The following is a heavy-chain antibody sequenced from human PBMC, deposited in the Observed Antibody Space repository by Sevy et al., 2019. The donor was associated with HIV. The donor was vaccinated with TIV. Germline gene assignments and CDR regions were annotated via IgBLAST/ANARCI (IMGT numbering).Heavy chain of an antibody. V-gene: IGHV3-15*01. CDR1: GFTFSNVW. CDR2: IKSKTDGGTT. D-gene: IGHD3-16*01. Sequence: GGSLRLSCAASGFTFSNVWMSWDRQAPGKGLEWISSIKSKTDGGTTDYAAPVKGRFTISRDDSKTTLYLQMNSLKIEDIAVYYCTTGGSLFQHWGQGTLVTVSS. J-gene: IGHJ1*01. CDR3: TTGGSLFQH.